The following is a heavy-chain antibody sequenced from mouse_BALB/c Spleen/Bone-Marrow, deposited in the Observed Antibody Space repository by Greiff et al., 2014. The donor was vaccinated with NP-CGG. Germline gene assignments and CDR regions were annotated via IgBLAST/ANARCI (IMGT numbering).Heavy chain of an antibody. CDR3: VRGGNYRFDY. Sequence: QVQLQQSGPELAKPGASVKISCKASGYAFSSSWMNWVKQRPGQGLEWIGRIYPGDGDTNYNGKFKGKATLTADKSSSTAYMQLSSLTSVDSAVYFCVRGGNYRFDYWGQGTTLTVSS. CDR1: GYAFSSSW. J-gene: IGHJ2*01. V-gene: IGHV1-82*01. CDR2: IYPGDGDT. D-gene: IGHD2-1*01.